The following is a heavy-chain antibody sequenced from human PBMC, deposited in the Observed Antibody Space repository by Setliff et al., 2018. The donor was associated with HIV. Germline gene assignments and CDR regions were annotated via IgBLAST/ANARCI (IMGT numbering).Heavy chain of an antibody. Sequence: GGSLRLSCVVSGFTFSHYGMHWVRQAPGKGLEWVTFIASDVSKTHIADSVKGRFTISRDNSKNMLYLQMNSLCADDTAVYYCTRDPTPKELWFFSGYYSDYWGQGTLVTVSS. CDR1: GFTFSHYG. CDR3: TRDPTPKELWFFSGYYSDY. D-gene: IGHD3-10*01. J-gene: IGHJ4*02. V-gene: IGHV3-30*02. CDR2: IASDVSKT.